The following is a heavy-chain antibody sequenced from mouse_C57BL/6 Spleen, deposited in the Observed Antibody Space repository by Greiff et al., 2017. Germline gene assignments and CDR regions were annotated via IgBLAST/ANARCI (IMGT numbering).Heavy chain of an antibody. CDR1: GFTFSSSG. V-gene: IGHV5-6*01. CDR3: ARHRGYGSSYAMDY. Sequence: EVQLVESGGDLVKPGGSLKLSCAASGFTFSSSGMSWVRQTPDKRLEWVATISSGGSYTYYPDSVKGRFIIYRDNAKNTLYLQMSSLKSECTAMYYYARHRGYGSSYAMDYWGQGTSVTVSS. J-gene: IGHJ4*01. CDR2: ISSGGSYT. D-gene: IGHD1-1*01.